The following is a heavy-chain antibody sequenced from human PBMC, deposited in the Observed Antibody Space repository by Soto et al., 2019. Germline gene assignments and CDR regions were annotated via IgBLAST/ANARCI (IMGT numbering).Heavy chain of an antibody. D-gene: IGHD6-19*01. CDR3: AQTLGSAVVGPGRIDL. V-gene: IGHV1-69*12. CDR1: GGTFSRYA. Sequence: QVQLVQSGAEVKKPGSSVKVSCKASGGTFSRYAISWVRQAPGQGLEWMGGITPMFGTANYAQKFQGRVTISADESTSTVHMELRRLRSELTAVHYCAQTLGSAVVGPGRIDLWGRGTQVIVSS. CDR2: ITPMFGTA. J-gene: IGHJ2*01.